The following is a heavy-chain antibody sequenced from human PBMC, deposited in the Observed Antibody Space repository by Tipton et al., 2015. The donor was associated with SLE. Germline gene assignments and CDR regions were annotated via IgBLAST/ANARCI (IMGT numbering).Heavy chain of an antibody. CDR2: IYSSGST. V-gene: IGHV4-59*01. J-gene: IGHJ5*02. D-gene: IGHD2-8*01. CDR3: ARDPSGYYSTSPYL. CDR1: GGSITNYY. Sequence: TLSLTCIVSGGSITNYYWSWFRQPPGKGLEWIGYIYSSGSTDYNPSLEGRVTISVDSSKNQFSLRLTSVSAADTAVYYCARDPSGYYSTSPYLWGQGTLVTVSS.